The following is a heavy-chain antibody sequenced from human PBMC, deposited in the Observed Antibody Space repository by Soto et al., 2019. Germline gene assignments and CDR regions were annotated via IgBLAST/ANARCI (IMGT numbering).Heavy chain of an antibody. Sequence: TSETLSLTCTVSGGSISSYYWSWIRQPPGKGLEWIGYIYYSGSTNYNPSLKSRVTISVDTSKNQFSLKLSSVTAADTAVYYCARVGDDYVWGSYRIFDYWGQGTLVTVSS. CDR1: GGSISSYY. V-gene: IGHV4-59*01. CDR3: ARVGDDYVWGSYRIFDY. D-gene: IGHD3-16*02. J-gene: IGHJ4*02. CDR2: IYYSGST.